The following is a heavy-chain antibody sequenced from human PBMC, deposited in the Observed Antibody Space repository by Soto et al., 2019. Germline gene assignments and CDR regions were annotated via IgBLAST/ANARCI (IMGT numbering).Heavy chain of an antibody. CDR2: INHSGSS. J-gene: IGHJ4*02. D-gene: IGHD2-8*02. CDR1: GGSFSGYD. CDR3: ARDKITGLFDY. V-gene: IGHV4-34*01. Sequence: PSETLSLTCAVYGGSFSGYDWTWIRQPPGTGLEWIGEINHSGSSNYNPSLKSRVTISVGTSKNQFSLKLTSVTAADTAVYYCARDKITGLFDYWGQGTLVTVSS.